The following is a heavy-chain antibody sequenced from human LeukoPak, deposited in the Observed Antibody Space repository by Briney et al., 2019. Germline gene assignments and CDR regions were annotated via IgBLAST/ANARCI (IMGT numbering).Heavy chain of an antibody. D-gene: IGHD4-17*01. CDR2: IYYSGST. V-gene: IGHV4-59*01. CDR1: GGSISSDY. CDR3: ARVSPVTTDDFDI. Sequence: SETLSLTCTVSGGSISSDYWSWIRQPPGKGLEWIGYIYYSGSTNYNPSLKSRVTISVDTSKNQLSMKLSSVTAADTAVYYCARVSPVTTDDFDIWGQGTMVTVSS. J-gene: IGHJ3*02.